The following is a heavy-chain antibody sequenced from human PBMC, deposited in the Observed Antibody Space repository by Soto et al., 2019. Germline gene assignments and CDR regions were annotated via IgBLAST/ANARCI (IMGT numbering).Heavy chain of an antibody. CDR3: ARDHYYGSGSYSPFDY. D-gene: IGHD3-10*01. J-gene: IGHJ4*02. Sequence: QVQLVQSGAEVKKPGASVKVSCKASGYSFTGYYMHWVRQAPGQGLEWMGWINPNSGGTNYAQKFQGWVTMTRDTSICTAYMELSRLRSDDTAVYYCARDHYYGSGSYSPFDYWAQGTLVTVSS. CDR1: GYSFTGYY. V-gene: IGHV1-2*04. CDR2: INPNSGGT.